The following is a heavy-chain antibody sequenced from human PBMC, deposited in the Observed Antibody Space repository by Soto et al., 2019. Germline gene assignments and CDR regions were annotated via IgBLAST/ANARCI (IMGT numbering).Heavy chain of an antibody. CDR2: ISDSGDST. CDR3: AKAATYCSRTRCLRPANTDV. D-gene: IGHD2-2*01. J-gene: IGHJ6*02. Sequence: GGSLRLSCAASGFTFRSYAMTWVRQAPGKGLEWVSAISDSGDSTYYADSAKGRFTISRDNSKNTLYLQMNSLRAEDTAIYYCAKAATYCSRTRCLRPANTDVWGQGKTGTVSS. V-gene: IGHV3-23*01. CDR1: GFTFRSYA.